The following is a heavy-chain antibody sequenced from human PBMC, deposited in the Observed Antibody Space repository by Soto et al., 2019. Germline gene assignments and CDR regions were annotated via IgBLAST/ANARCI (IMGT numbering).Heavy chain of an antibody. CDR2: IYSGGST. J-gene: IGHJ6*02. D-gene: IGHD6-6*01. V-gene: IGHV3-66*01. CDR3: ARETSNYYGMDV. Sequence: EVQLVESGGGLVQPGGSLRLSCAASGFTVSSNYMSWVRQAPGKGLEWVSVIYSGGSTYYADSVKGRFTISRDNSKNTLYLQINSLRAEDTAVYYCARETSNYYGMDVWGQGTTVTVSS. CDR1: GFTVSSNY.